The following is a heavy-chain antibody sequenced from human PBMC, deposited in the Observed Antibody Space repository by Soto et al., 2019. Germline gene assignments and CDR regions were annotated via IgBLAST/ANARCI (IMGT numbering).Heavy chain of an antibody. CDR3: VRLIGNSWLDY. J-gene: IGHJ4*02. CDR2: TYYRSKWYY. D-gene: IGHD6-13*01. Sequence: SQTLSLTCVISGDSVSIYSGAWNWIRQSPSRSLECLGRTYYRSKWYYDYAESVKSRIIISVDTSTNQFSLQLNSVTPEDTAVYYCVRLIGNSWLDYWGQGTLVTVSS. CDR1: GDSVSIYSGA. V-gene: IGHV6-1*01.